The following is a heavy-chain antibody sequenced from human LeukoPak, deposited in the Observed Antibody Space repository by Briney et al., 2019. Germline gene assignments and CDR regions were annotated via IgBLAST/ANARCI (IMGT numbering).Heavy chain of an antibody. CDR2: ISSDGTIT. Sequence: GRSLRLSCAASGFIFRNYAMHWVRQAPGKGLVWVSRISSDGTITRNADSVKGRFTISRDNAKNTLYLQINSLRAEDTAVYYCATDYYTSMAYWGQGTLVTVSS. CDR3: ATDYYTSMAY. D-gene: IGHD5-18*01. J-gene: IGHJ4*02. V-gene: IGHV3-74*01. CDR1: GFIFRNYA.